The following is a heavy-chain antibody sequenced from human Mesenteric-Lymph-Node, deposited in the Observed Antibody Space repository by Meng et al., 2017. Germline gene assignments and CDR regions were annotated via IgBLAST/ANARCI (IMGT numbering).Heavy chain of an antibody. Sequence: GSLRLSCTVSGGSVSSGSYYWSWIRQPPGKGLEWIGYIYYSGSTNYNPSLKSRVTISVDTSKNQFALKRSSVTAADTAVYYCARDKGFGVVTGVDPWGQGTLVTVSS. CDR2: IYYSGST. D-gene: IGHD2-21*02. J-gene: IGHJ5*02. CDR1: GGSVSSGSYY. V-gene: IGHV4-61*01. CDR3: ARDKGFGVVTGVDP.